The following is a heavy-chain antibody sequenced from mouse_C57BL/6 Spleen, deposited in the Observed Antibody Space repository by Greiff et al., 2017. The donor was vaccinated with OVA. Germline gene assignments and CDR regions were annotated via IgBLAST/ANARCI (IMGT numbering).Heavy chain of an antibody. Sequence: QVQLKQPGTELVKPGASVKLSCKASGYTFTSYWMHWVKQRPGQGLEWIGNINPSNGGTNYNEKFKSKATLTVDKSSSTAYMQLSSLTSEDSAVYYCARGGRWLLLSDYWGQGTTLTVSS. CDR2: INPSNGGT. CDR1: GYTFTSYW. CDR3: ARGGRWLLLSDY. J-gene: IGHJ2*01. V-gene: IGHV1-53*01. D-gene: IGHD2-3*01.